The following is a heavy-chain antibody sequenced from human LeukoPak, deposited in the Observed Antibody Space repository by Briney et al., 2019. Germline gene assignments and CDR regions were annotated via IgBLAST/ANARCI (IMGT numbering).Heavy chain of an antibody. D-gene: IGHD5-18*01. Sequence: SETLSLTCTVSGGSISSYYWSWIRQPPGKGLEWIGYIYYSASTNYNTSLKSRVTISVDTSNNQFSLKLSSVTAADTAVYYCARGSRGYSYGWGQGTLVTVSS. CDR2: IYYSAST. V-gene: IGHV4-59*01. CDR1: GGSISSYY. J-gene: IGHJ4*02. CDR3: ARGSRGYSYG.